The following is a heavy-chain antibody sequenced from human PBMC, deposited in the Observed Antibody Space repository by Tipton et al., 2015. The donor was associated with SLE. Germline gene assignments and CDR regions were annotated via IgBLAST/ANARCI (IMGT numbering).Heavy chain of an antibody. CDR1: GGSFSGYY. CDR2: INHSGST. CDR3: ARELSPFWSGRKNWFDP. J-gene: IGHJ5*02. Sequence: TLSLTCAVYGGSFSGYYWSWIRQPPGKGLEWIGEINHSGSTNYNPSPKSRVTISMDTSKNQLSLTLSSVTAADTAIYYCARELSPFWSGRKNWFDPWGQGTLVTVSS. D-gene: IGHD3-3*01. V-gene: IGHV4-34*01.